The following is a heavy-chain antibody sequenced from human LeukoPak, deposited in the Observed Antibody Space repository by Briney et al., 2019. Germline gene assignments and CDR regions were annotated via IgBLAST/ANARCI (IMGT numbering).Heavy chain of an antibody. CDR3: ASGVYYYDSSGYPQVGDAFDI. J-gene: IGHJ3*02. Sequence: ASVKVSCKASGYTFTDYYIHWVRQAPGQGLEWMGWINPNSGDTNYDSGGTKYAQKFQGRVTMTRDTSITTAYMELSRLRSDDTAVYYCASGVYYYDSSGYPQVGDAFDIWGQGTMVTVSS. D-gene: IGHD3-22*01. CDR1: GYTFTDYY. CDR2: INPNSGDTNYDSGGT. V-gene: IGHV1-2*02.